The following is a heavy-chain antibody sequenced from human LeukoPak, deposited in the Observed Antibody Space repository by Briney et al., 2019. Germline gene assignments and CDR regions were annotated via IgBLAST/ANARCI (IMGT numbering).Heavy chain of an antibody. V-gene: IGHV4-34*01. D-gene: IGHD3-22*01. CDR1: GGSFSGYY. CDR2: INHSGST. J-gene: IGHJ5*02. CDR3: ARWSSNYYDSSGRRFDP. Sequence: SETLSLTCAVYGGSFSGYYWSWIRRPPGKGLEWIGEINHSGSTNYNPSLKSRVTISVDTSKNQFSLKLSSVTAADTAVYYCARWSSNYYDSSGRRFDPWGQGTLVTVSS.